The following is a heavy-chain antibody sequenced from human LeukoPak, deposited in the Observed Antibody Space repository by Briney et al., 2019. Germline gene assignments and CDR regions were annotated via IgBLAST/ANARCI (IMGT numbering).Heavy chain of an antibody. Sequence: VASVTASCKASAYTFISNYIHWVRQAPGQGREWMGWSIPKSGATDYVQKCQGRVTITRDTSISTAHMDLKWLTSDDTAVYYCARGGAWGDRDVDYWGQGSLVTVSS. CDR3: ARGGAWGDRDVDY. V-gene: IGHV1-2*02. J-gene: IGHJ4*02. D-gene: IGHD3-16*01. CDR1: AYTFISNY. CDR2: SIPKSGAT.